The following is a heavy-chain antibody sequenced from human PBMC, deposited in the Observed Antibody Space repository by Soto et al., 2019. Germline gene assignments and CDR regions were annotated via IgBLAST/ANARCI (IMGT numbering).Heavy chain of an antibody. CDR3: ARDRLVVVAARYYYYYGMDL. CDR1: GGSISSGGYY. V-gene: IGHV4-31*03. D-gene: IGHD2-15*01. CDR2: IYYSGST. J-gene: IGHJ6*02. Sequence: SETLSLTCTVSGGSISSGGYYWSWIRQHPGKGLEWIGYIYYSGSTYYNPSLKSRVTISVDTSKNQFSLKLSSVTAADTAVYYCARDRLVVVAARYYYYYGMDLWGQGTTVTVSS.